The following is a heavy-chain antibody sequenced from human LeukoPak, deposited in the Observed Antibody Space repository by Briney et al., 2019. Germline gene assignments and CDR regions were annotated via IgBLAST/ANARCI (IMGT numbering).Heavy chain of an antibody. V-gene: IGHV3-15*01. D-gene: IGHD3-3*01. Sequence: TTGGSLRLSCAGSGFTFSNAWMSWVRQAPGEGLEWVGHIKSKTDGGTAAYAAPLKGRFTISRDDSKNTLYLQVNSLKTEDTAVYYCTIWRGSFDYWGQGTLVTVSS. CDR3: TIWRGSFDY. CDR2: IKSKTDGGTA. CDR1: GFTFSNAW. J-gene: IGHJ4*02.